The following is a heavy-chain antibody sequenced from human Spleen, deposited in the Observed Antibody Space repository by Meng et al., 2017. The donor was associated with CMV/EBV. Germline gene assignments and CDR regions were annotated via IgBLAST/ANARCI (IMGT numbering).Heavy chain of an antibody. CDR3: ARVLYDSSGYFLFDY. J-gene: IGHJ4*02. CDR2: VNTKSGDT. V-gene: IGHV1-2*02. D-gene: IGHD3-22*01. Sequence: ASVKVSCKASGYTFTDCYTHWVRQAPGQGLEWMGWVNTKSGDTSYAQNFQGRVTMTRDTSISTAYMELRGLRSDDTALYYCARVLYDSSGYFLFDYWGQGTLVTVSS. CDR1: GYTFTDCY.